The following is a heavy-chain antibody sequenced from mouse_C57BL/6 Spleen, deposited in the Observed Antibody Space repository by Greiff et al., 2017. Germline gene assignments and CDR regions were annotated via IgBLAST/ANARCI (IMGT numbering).Heavy chain of an antibody. J-gene: IGHJ4*01. V-gene: IGHV1-52*01. CDR3: ARSLYGSSPYAMDY. CDR2: IDPSDSET. Sequence: QVQLQQPGAELVRPGSSVKLSCKASGYTFTSYWMHWVKQRPIQGLEWIGNIDPSDSETNYNQKFKDKATLTVDKSSSTAYMQLSSLTSEDSAVYYCARSLYGSSPYAMDYWGQGTSVTVSS. CDR1: GYTFTSYW. D-gene: IGHD1-1*01.